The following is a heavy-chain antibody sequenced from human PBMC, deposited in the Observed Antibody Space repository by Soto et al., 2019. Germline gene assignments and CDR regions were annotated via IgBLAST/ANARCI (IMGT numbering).Heavy chain of an antibody. V-gene: IGHV4-34*01. J-gene: IGHJ4*02. Sequence: QVRLQQWGAGLLKPSETLSLTCAVYGGSFSAYYWSWIRQPPGKGLEWIGEINHSGNTNYNPSLKSRVTISVDTSKNQFSLKLSSVTAADTAVYYCARGDDYSDLRSRFDYWGRGTLVAVSS. CDR1: GGSFSAYY. CDR2: INHSGNT. D-gene: IGHD4-17*01. CDR3: ARGDDYSDLRSRFDY.